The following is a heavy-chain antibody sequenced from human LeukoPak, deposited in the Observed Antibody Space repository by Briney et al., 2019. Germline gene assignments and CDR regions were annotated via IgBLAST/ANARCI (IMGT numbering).Heavy chain of an antibody. CDR3: VRDRDYSAGFPYYYMDV. D-gene: IGHD4-11*01. CDR2: IWDDGSSK. J-gene: IGHJ6*03. CDR1: GFTFSSFG. V-gene: IGHV3-33*01. Sequence: GRSLRLSCAASGFTFSSFGMHWARQAPGKGLGWVALIWDDGSSKNYADSVKGRFTISRDNSKNTLYLQTDSLRVDDTAVYYCVRDRDYSAGFPYYYMDVWGTGTTVTVSS.